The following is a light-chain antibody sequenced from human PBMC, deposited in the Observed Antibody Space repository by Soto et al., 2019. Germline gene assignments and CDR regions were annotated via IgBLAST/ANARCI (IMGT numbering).Light chain of an antibody. CDR1: ENIESY. CDR2: TAS. J-gene: IGKJ4*01. V-gene: IGKV1-39*01. CDR3: QQSYTTPSLT. Sequence: DIQLTQSPASLSASVGDRVTLTCRASENIESYLSWFQQKPGKAPKLLISTASSLQSGVPSRFSGSGSGTEFTLTIRSLEREDFATYFCQQSYTTPSLTFGGGTKVEIK.